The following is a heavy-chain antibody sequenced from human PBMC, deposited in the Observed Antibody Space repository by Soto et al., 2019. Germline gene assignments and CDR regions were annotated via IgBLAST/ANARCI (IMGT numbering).Heavy chain of an antibody. CDR3: ASGIDY. J-gene: IGHJ4*02. V-gene: IGHV3-74*01. Sequence: PWWSTRLSCAACGFTLYSSGMHWVRQAPGKGLVWVSRINSDGSSTSYADSVKGRFTISRDNAKNTLYLQMNSLRAEDTAVYYCASGIDYCGQGTLVSVSS. CDR2: INSDGSST. CDR1: GFTLYSSG.